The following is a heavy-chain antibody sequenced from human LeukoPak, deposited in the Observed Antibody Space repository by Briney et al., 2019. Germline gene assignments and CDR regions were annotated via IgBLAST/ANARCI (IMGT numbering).Heavy chain of an antibody. CDR1: GFTFSSYG. V-gene: IGHV3-30*02. D-gene: IGHD3-22*01. J-gene: IGHJ4*02. CDR3: ATLPYYYDSSGSYYFDY. CDR2: IRFDGSYK. Sequence: GGSLRLSCAASGFTFSSYGMHWVRQAPGKGLEWVAFIRFDGSYKYHADSVKGRFTISRDNSKNTLYLQMNSLRVEDTAVYYCATLPYYYDSSGSYYFDYWGQGTLVTVSS.